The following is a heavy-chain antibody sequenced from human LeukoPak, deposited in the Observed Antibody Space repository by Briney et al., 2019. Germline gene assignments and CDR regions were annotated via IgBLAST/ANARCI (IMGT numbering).Heavy chain of an antibody. V-gene: IGHV3-23*01. CDR3: AKESPSYYDSSGYYPYYFDY. CDR1: GFTFSSYA. D-gene: IGHD3-22*01. CDR2: ISGGGGST. J-gene: IGHJ4*02. Sequence: GGSLRLSCAASGFTFSSYAMSWVRPAPGAGLEGGSSISGGGGSTYYADSVKGRFTISRDNSKNTLSLQMHSLRAEDTAVYYCAKESPSYYDSSGYYPYYFDYWGQGTLVTVSS.